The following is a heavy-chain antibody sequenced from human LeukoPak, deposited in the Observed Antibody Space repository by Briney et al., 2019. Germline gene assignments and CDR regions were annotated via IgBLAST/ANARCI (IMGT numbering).Heavy chain of an antibody. CDR3: AHMVRGVSFDY. Sequence: PGGSLRLSCAASGFTFSNYAMGWVRQAPGKGLEWVAVISYDGSNKYYADSVKGRFTISRDNSKNMLYLQMNSLRAEDTAVYYCAHMVRGVSFDYWGQGTLVTVSS. CDR1: GFTFSNYA. D-gene: IGHD3-10*01. CDR2: ISYDGSNK. V-gene: IGHV3-30-3*01. J-gene: IGHJ4*02.